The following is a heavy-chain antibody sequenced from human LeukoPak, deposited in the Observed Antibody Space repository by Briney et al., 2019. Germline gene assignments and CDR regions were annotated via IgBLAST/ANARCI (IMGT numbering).Heavy chain of an antibody. D-gene: IGHD3-22*01. CDR2: TYYNSIWYH. Sequence: SQTLSLTCGVSGDSVSSNSAAWNWIRQSPSRGLEWLGRTYYNSIWYHDFALSLKSRITINVDTSKNEFSLHLSSVTPEDTAVYYCAANYYESSTHYSAFDYWGQGILVTVSS. CDR1: GDSVSSNSAA. CDR3: AANYYESSTHYSAFDY. V-gene: IGHV6-1*01. J-gene: IGHJ4*02.